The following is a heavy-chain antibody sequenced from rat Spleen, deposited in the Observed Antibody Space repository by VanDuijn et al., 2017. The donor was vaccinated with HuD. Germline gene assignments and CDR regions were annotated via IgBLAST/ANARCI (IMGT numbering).Heavy chain of an antibody. D-gene: IGHD1-4*01. Sequence: EVQLVESGGGLVQPGRSLKLSCAASGFIFSRSAMAWVRQAPTKGLEWVATISYDGTSTYYPDSVKGRFTISRDNAKSTLYLQMNSLRSEDTATYYCATAGSRVSRFAYWGQGTLVTVSS. J-gene: IGHJ3*01. CDR2: ISYDGTST. CDR1: GFIFSRSA. V-gene: IGHV5-29*01. CDR3: ATAGSRVSRFAY.